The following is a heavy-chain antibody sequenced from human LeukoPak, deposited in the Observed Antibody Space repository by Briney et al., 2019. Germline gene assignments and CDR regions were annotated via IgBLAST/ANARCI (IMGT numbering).Heavy chain of an antibody. J-gene: IGHJ4*02. CDR3: AIVPYYYDSSGYSDFDY. CDR2: YSHSGST. CDR1: GGSFSGYY. D-gene: IGHD3-22*01. V-gene: IGHV4-34*01. Sequence: SETLSLTCAVYGGSFSGYYWSWIRQPPGKGLEWIGEYSHSGSTNYNPSLKSRVTISVDTSKNQFSLKLSSVTAADTAVYYCAIVPYYYDSSGYSDFDYWGQGTLVTVSS.